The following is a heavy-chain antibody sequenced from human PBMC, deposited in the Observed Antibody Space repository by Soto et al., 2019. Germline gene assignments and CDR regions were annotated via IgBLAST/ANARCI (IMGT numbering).Heavy chain of an antibody. J-gene: IGHJ4*02. Sequence: ASVKVSCKASGYTFTSYPIHWVRQAPGQGLEWMGWINPNSGGTNYAQKFQGWVTMTRDTSISTAYMELSRLRSDDTAVYYCARGLGDDSSGSFDYWGQGTLVTVSS. CDR3: ARGLGDDSSGSFDY. CDR2: INPNSGGT. V-gene: IGHV1-2*04. D-gene: IGHD3-22*01. CDR1: GYTFTSYP.